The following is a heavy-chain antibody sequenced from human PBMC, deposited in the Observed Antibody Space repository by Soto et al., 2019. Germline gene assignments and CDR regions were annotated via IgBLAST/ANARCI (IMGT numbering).Heavy chain of an antibody. D-gene: IGHD3-9*01. V-gene: IGHV1-69*04. CDR1: GGTFSSYT. CDR2: IIPILGIA. Sequence: SVKVSCKASGGTFSSYTISWVRQAPGQGLEWMGRIIPILGIANYAQKFQGRVTITADKSTSTAYMELSSLRSEDTAVYYCARDEEHYDILTGYFNDAFDIWGQGTMVTVSS. J-gene: IGHJ3*02. CDR3: ARDEEHYDILTGYFNDAFDI.